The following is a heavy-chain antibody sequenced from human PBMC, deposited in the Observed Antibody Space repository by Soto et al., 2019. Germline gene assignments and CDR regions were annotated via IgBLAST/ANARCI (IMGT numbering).Heavy chain of an antibody. J-gene: IGHJ4*02. CDR2: IGSDGSPK. V-gene: IGHV3-11*01. CDR1: GFTFSDHY. Sequence: QVQLVESGGGLVKPGGSLRLSCAASGFTFSDHYMSWIRQAPGKGLEWLSYIGSDGSPKFYADSVKGRFTISRDNAKNSLFLQMNSLRVEDTAVYYCARDRRDDFWSGYSAPFDYWGQGTLVTVSS. CDR3: ARDRRDDFWSGYSAPFDY. D-gene: IGHD3-3*01.